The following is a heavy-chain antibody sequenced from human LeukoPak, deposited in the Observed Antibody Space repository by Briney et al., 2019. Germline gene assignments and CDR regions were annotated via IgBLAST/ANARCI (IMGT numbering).Heavy chain of an antibody. J-gene: IGHJ3*02. CDR3: AKDYLVGVDAFDI. CDR2: ISYDGSNK. D-gene: IGHD2-15*01. Sequence: GGSLRLSCAASGFTFTTYWMSWVRQAPGKGLEWVAVISYDGSNKYYADSVKGRFTISRDNSKNTLYLQMNSLRAEDTAVYYCAKDYLVGVDAFDIWGQGTMVTVSS. CDR1: GFTFTTYW. V-gene: IGHV3-30*18.